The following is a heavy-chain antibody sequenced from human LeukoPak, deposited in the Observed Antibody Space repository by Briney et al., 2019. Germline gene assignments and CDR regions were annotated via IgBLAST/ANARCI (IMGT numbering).Heavy chain of an antibody. J-gene: IGHJ4*02. CDR1: GFTFSSYG. CDR3: AKDRVPYGEFDY. CDR2: ISYDGGNK. Sequence: GRSLRLSCAASGFTFSSYGMHWVRQAPGKGLEWVAVISYDGGNKYYADSVKGRFTISRDNSKNTLYLQMNGLRAEDTAVYYCAKDRVPYGEFDYWGQGTLVTVSS. D-gene: IGHD4-17*01. V-gene: IGHV3-30*18.